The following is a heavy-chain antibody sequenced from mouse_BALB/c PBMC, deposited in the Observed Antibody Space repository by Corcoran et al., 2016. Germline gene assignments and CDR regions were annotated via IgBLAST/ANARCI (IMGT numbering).Heavy chain of an antibody. V-gene: IGHV9-1*02. Sequence: QIQLVQSGPELKKPGETVKISCKASGYTFTNYGMNWVKQAPGKGLKGMGCINTYTGEPTYADYFKGRFAFSLETSARTAYLQINNLKNEDMATYVCASMVTTYFDVWGAGTTVTVSS. D-gene: IGHD2-1*01. CDR3: ASMVTTYFDV. CDR2: INTYTGEP. J-gene: IGHJ1*01. CDR1: GYTFTNYG.